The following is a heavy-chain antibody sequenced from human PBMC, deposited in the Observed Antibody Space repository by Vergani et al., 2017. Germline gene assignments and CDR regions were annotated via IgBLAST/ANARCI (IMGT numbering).Heavy chain of an antibody. CDR2: IKQDGSEK. CDR1: GFTFSSYW. Sequence: EVQLVESGGGLVQPGRSLRLSCAASGFTFSSYWMSWVRQAPGKGLEWVANIKQDGSEKYYVDTVKGRFTISRDNAKNSLYLQMNSLRAEDTAVYYCAKGEEEFGLGSDAFDIWGQGTMVTVSS. D-gene: IGHD3-10*01. CDR3: AKGEEEFGLGSDAFDI. V-gene: IGHV3-7*03. J-gene: IGHJ3*02.